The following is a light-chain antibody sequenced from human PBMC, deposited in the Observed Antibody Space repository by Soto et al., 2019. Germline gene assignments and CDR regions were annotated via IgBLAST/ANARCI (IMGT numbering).Light chain of an antibody. Sequence: QSAPTQPPSASGSPGQSVTISCTGTTSDVGGYKYVSWHQHRPGRAPRLILYEVNKRPAGVPDRFSGSKSGNTASLTVSGLQADDEADYYCTSYAGSNTFVFGTGTKLTVL. J-gene: IGLJ1*01. V-gene: IGLV2-8*01. CDR3: TSYAGSNTFV. CDR2: EVN. CDR1: TSDVGGYKY.